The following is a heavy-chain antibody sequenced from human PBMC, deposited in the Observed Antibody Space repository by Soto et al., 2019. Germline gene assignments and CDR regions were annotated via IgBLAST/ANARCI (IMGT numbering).Heavy chain of an antibody. Sequence: WGSLRLSCAASGFTFITYGIRFFRHSPFKWREWVAGIRYDGSNQYYADSVKGQFTISRDNSKNTLYMQMDSLRADDTAVYYCARDFTAGATYSGPSYYAMDVWGQGTTVTVSS. CDR2: IRYDGSNQ. CDR1: GFTFITYG. J-gene: IGHJ6*02. D-gene: IGHD1-26*01. V-gene: IGHV3-33*01. CDR3: ARDFTAGATYSGPSYYAMDV.